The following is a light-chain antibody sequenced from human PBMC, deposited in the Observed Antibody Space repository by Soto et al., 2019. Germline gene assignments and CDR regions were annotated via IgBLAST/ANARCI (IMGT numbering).Light chain of an antibody. CDR1: QGISSY. V-gene: IGKV1-8*01. Sequence: AIQMTQSPSSFSASTGDRVTISCRASQGISSYLAWYQQKPGKAPKLLIYGASTLQSGVPSRFSGSGFGTDFTLTISCLQSADFATYYCQHYNSYPWTFGQGTKVEIK. J-gene: IGKJ1*01. CDR2: GAS. CDR3: QHYNSYPWT.